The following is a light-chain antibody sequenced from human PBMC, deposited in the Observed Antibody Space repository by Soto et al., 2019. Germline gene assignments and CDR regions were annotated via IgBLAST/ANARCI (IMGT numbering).Light chain of an antibody. CDR1: QAISSY. CDR3: QQLNTYPYT. J-gene: IGKJ2*01. V-gene: IGKV1-9*01. CDR2: AAS. Sequence: DIQLTQSPSFLSASVGDRVTITCRASQAISSYLAWYQQKPGKTPKLLIYAASTLHSGVPSRFSGSGSGTEFTLTIRSLLPEDFATYYCQQLNTYPYTFGQGTKLEIK.